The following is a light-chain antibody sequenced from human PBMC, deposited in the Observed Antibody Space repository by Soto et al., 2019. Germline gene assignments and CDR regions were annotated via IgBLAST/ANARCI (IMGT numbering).Light chain of an antibody. Sequence: QSVLTQPASVSGSPGQSITISCTGTSSDVGCYNYVSWYQQHPGKAPKLLIYEVSNRPSGVSNRFSGSKSGNTASLTISGLQAEDEADYYCSSYTRSSPLEVFGTGTKLTVL. CDR2: EVS. V-gene: IGLV2-14*01. CDR1: SSDVGCYNY. CDR3: SSYTRSSPLEV. J-gene: IGLJ1*01.